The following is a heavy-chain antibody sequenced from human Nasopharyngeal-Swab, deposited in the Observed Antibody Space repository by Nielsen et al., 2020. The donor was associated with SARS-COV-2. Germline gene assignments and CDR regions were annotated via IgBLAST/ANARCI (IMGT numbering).Heavy chain of an antibody. V-gene: IGHV3-7*01. CDR3: ARVGRLRSEFDY. Sequence: ESLKISCAASGFTFSSYWMSWVRQAPGKGLEWVANIKQDGSEKYYVDSVKGRFTISRDNAKNSLYLQMNSLRAEDTAVYYCARVGRLRSEFDYWGQGTLVTVSS. J-gene: IGHJ4*02. CDR2: IKQDGSEK. D-gene: IGHD3-10*02. CDR1: GFTFSSYW.